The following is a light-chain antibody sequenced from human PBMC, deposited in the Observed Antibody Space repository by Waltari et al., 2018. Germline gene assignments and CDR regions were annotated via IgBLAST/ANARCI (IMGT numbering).Light chain of an antibody. CDR2: DNT. CDR3: QACDSTFGVV. Sequence: QSVLTQPPSVSGAPGQSVHISCPASDSNIGAGSDLHWYQQLPGIAPRLIIFDNTHRASGVPDRFSGTKFGTSASLAINGLRAEDEADYYCQACDSTFGVVFGGGTKLTVL. J-gene: IGLJ2*01. CDR1: DSNIGAGSD. V-gene: IGLV1-40*01.